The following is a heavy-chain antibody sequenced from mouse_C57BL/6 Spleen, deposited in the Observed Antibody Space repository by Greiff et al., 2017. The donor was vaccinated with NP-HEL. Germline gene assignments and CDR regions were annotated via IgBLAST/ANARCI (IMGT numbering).Heavy chain of an antibody. V-gene: IGHV1-82*01. J-gene: IGHJ2*01. Sequence: VQLQQSGPELVKPGASVKISCKASGYAFSSSWMNWVKQRPGKGLEWIGRIYPGDGDNNYNGKFKGKATLTADKSSSTAYMQRSSLTSEDSAVYFCARLGPNYYGFDYWGQGTTLTVSS. D-gene: IGHD1-1*01. CDR2: IYPGDGDN. CDR3: ARLGPNYYGFDY. CDR1: GYAFSSSW.